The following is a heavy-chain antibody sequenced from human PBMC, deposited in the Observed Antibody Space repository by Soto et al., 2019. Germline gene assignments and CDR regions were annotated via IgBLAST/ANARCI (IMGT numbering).Heavy chain of an antibody. CDR1: GYTFTSYG. CDR2: INPSGGST. V-gene: IGHV1-46*03. J-gene: IGHJ4*02. D-gene: IGHD6-13*01. CDR3: ARDRQQSFDY. Sequence: ASVKVSCKASGYTFTSYGISWVRQAPGQGLEWMGIINPSGGSTSYAQKFQGRVTMTRDTSTSTVYMELSSLRSEDTAVYYCARDRQQSFDYWGQGTLVTVSS.